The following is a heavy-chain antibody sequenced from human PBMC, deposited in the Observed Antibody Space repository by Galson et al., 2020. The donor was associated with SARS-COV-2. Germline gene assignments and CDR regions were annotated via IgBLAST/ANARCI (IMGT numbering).Heavy chain of an antibody. J-gene: IGHJ4*02. V-gene: IGHV4-38-2*02. CDR2: IYHSGST. D-gene: IGHD3-10*02. CDR3: ARDYVAGAGAFDY. Sequence: LSLTCTVSGYSISSGYYWGWIRQPPGKGLEWIGSIYHSGSTYYNPSLKSRVTISVDTSKNQFSLKLSSVTAADTAVYYCARDYVAGAGAFDYWGQGTLVTVSS. CDR1: GYSISSGYY.